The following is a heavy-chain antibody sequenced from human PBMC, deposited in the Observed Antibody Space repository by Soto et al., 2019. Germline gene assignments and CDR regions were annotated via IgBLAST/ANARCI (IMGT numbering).Heavy chain of an antibody. D-gene: IGHD2-15*01. CDR3: ARVYCSGGSCYGIDY. J-gene: IGHJ4*02. CDR1: GYTFTTYY. Sequence: QVQLVQSGAEVKKPGASVKVSCKASGYTFTTYYVHWVRQAPGQGIEWMGIINPGGGTSYAQKFQGRVAMTRDTSTSTVYMALSSLRSEDTAVYYCARVYCSGGSCYGIDYWGQGTLVTVSS. CDR2: INPGGGT. V-gene: IGHV1-46*01.